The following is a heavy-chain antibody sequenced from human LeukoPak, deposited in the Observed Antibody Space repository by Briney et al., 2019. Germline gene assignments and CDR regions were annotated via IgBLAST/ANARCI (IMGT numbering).Heavy chain of an antibody. Sequence: GGSLRLSCAASGFTFSSYEMNWVRQAPGKGLEWVSYISSSGSTIYYADSVKGRFTISRDNAKNSLYLQMNSLRAEDTAVYYCARHGSYYVDWFDPWGQGTLVTVSS. CDR1: GFTFSSYE. V-gene: IGHV3-48*03. D-gene: IGHD1-26*01. CDR3: ARHGSYYVDWFDP. J-gene: IGHJ5*02. CDR2: ISSSGSTI.